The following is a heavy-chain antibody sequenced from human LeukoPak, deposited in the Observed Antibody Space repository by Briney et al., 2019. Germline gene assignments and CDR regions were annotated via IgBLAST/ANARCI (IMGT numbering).Heavy chain of an antibody. CDR3: ARGRWIDYFDY. J-gene: IGHJ4*02. V-gene: IGHV3-23*01. CDR2: ISGSGGST. CDR1: GFTFSSYA. Sequence: GGSLRLSCAASGFTFSSYAMSWVRQAPGKGLEWVSAISGSGGSTYYADSVKGRFTISRDNSKNTLYLQMNSLGAEDTAVYYCARGRWIDYFDYWGQGTLVTVSS. D-gene: IGHD4-23*01.